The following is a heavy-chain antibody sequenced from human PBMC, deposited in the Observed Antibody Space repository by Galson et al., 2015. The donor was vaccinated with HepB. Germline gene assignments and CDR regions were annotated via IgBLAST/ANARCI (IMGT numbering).Heavy chain of an antibody. V-gene: IGHV1-2*02. Sequence: SVKVSCKASGYTFTGYYMHWVRQAPGQGLEWMGWINPNSGGTNYAQKFQGRVTMTRDTSISTAYMELSRLRSDDTAVYYCARDKRDGSGSYYTRWYYYGMDVWGQGTPVTVSS. J-gene: IGHJ6*02. D-gene: IGHD3-10*01. CDR1: GYTFTGYY. CDR2: INPNSGGT. CDR3: ARDKRDGSGSYYTRWYYYGMDV.